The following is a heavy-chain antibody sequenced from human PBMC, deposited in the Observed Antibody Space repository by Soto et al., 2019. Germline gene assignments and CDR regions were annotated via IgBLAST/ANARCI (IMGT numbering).Heavy chain of an antibody. V-gene: IGHV3-30*04. D-gene: IGHD3-22*01. J-gene: IGHJ4*02. Sequence: QVQLVESGGGVVQSGGSLRLSCAAPGFNFNIHALHWLRQAPGKGLEWVAVLSPNGKNQYYADSVKGRFTISSDTSKSTLYLQMTSLRPEDTAMYYCASGADFYSDTSRYWGQGTLVTVSS. CDR3: ASGADFYSDTSRY. CDR2: LSPNGKNQ. CDR1: GFNFNIHA.